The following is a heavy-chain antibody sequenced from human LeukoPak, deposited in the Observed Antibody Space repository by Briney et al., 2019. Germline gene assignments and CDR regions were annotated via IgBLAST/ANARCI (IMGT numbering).Heavy chain of an antibody. CDR3: AKTRRDGYYKGLFDY. V-gene: IGHV3-23*01. D-gene: IGHD3-9*01. J-gene: IGHJ4*02. CDR1: GFTFSTYV. Sequence: PGGSLRLFCAASGFTFSTYVMSWVRQAPGKGLEWVSALTDSGGTTYYADSVKGRFTISRDNSKNTLYLQMNSLRAEDTAVYYCAKTRRDGYYKGLFDYWGQGTLVTVSS. CDR2: LTDSGGTT.